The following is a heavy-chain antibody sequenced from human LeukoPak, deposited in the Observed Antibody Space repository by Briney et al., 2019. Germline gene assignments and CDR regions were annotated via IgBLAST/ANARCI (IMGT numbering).Heavy chain of an antibody. Sequence: SETLSLTCTVSGGSISYYYWNWIRQPAGKGLEWIGRIYTSGRTYYNPSLKSRVSMSVDTSKNQFSLKLSSVTAADTAVYYCARLSTVTTSFDFWGQGTLVTVSS. D-gene: IGHD4-11*01. J-gene: IGHJ4*02. CDR2: IYTSGRT. CDR1: GGSISYYY. V-gene: IGHV4-4*07. CDR3: ARLSTVTTSFDF.